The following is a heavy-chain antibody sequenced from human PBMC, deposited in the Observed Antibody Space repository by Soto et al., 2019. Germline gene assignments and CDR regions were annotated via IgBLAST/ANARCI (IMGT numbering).Heavy chain of an antibody. CDR3: AKDLKLGSSWYNFQH. V-gene: IGHV3-23*01. D-gene: IGHD6-13*01. J-gene: IGHJ1*01. CDR1: GFTFSSYA. Sequence: GGSLRLSCAASGFTFSSYAMSWVRQAPGKGLEWVSAISGSGGSTYYADSVKGRFTISRDNSKNTLYLQMNSLRAEDTAVYYCAKDLKLGSSWYNFQHWGQGTLVTVSS. CDR2: ISGSGGST.